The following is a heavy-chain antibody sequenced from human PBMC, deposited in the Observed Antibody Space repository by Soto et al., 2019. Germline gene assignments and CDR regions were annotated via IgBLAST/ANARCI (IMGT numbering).Heavy chain of an antibody. J-gene: IGHJ6*02. CDR2: IYYSGST. V-gene: IGHV4-39*01. Sequence: SETLSLTCTVSGGSISRSSYYWGWIRQPPGKGLEWIGSIYYSGSTYYNPSLKSRVTISVDTSKNQFSLKLSSVTPADTAVYYCVIHGVIVVVVAAIYYGMDVWGQGTTVTDSS. D-gene: IGHD2-15*01. CDR3: VIHGVIVVVVAAIYYGMDV. CDR1: GGSISRSSYY.